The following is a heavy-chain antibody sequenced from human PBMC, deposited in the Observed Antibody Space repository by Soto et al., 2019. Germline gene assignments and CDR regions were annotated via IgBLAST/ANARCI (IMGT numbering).Heavy chain of an antibody. CDR3: ARHGFHRDALDL. D-gene: IGHD2-2*03. V-gene: IGHV3-7*03. CDR1: GFSFTNHW. J-gene: IGHJ3*01. Sequence: EMQLEESGGGLVQPGGSRSLSCEASGFSFTNHWMSWVRQAPGKGLEWLANIKQDGGETYYLESVKGRFSISRDNAKDSVYLQMSGLRAEDTAVYYCARHGFHRDALDLWGQGTLVTFSS. CDR2: IKQDGGET.